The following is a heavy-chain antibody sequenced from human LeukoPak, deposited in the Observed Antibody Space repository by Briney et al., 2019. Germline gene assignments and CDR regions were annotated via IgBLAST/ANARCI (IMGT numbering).Heavy chain of an antibody. CDR2: ISYDGSNK. D-gene: IGHD3-22*01. Sequence: GGSLRLSCAASGFTFSSYGTHWVRQAPGKGLEWVAVISYDGSNKYYADSVKGRFTISRDNSKNTLYLQMNSLRAEDTAVYYCAKASSGYYPYFQHWGQGTLVTVSS. CDR3: AKASSGYYPYFQH. J-gene: IGHJ1*01. V-gene: IGHV3-30*18. CDR1: GFTFSSYG.